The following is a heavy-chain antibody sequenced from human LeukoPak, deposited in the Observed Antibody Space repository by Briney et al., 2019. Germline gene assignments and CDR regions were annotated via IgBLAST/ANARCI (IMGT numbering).Heavy chain of an antibody. CDR3: AKEAYYDFWSGPPLFDY. Sequence: PGESLRLSCAASGFSFSTYNMNWVRQAPGKGLEWVSSITTSSTYIYYADSVKGRFTISRDNSKNTLYLQMNSLRAEDTAVYYCAKEAYYDFWSGPPLFDYWGQGTLVTVSS. CDR2: ITTSSTYI. J-gene: IGHJ4*02. CDR1: GFSFSTYN. D-gene: IGHD3-3*01. V-gene: IGHV3-21*04.